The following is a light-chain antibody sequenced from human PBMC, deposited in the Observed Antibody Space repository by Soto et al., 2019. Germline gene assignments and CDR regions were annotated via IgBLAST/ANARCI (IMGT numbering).Light chain of an antibody. CDR3: QSYDNSLNEWV. CDR2: GYN. Sequence: QAVVTQPPSVSGAPGQRVTISCTGTASSIAARYDVHWYQQIPGKAPKLLIYGYNNRPSGVPDRFSASKSGISASLAITGLQADDEADYYCQSYDNSLNEWVFGGGTKLTVL. J-gene: IGLJ3*02. CDR1: ASSIAARYD. V-gene: IGLV1-40*01.